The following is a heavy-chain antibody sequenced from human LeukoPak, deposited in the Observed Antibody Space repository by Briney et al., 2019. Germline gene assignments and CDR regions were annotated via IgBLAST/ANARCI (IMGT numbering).Heavy chain of an antibody. Sequence: ASVKVSCKASGYTFTSYGISWVRQAPGQGLEWMGWISAYNGNTNYAQKLQGRVTMTTDTSTSTAYMELRSLRSDDTAVYYCAREGGYCSCTSCSAFDPWGQGTLVTVSS. CDR1: GYTFTSYG. CDR2: ISAYNGNT. V-gene: IGHV1-18*01. J-gene: IGHJ5*02. D-gene: IGHD2-2*01. CDR3: AREGGYCSCTSCSAFDP.